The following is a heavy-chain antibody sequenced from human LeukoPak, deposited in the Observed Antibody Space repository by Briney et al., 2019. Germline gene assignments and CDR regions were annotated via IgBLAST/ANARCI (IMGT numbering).Heavy chain of an antibody. Sequence: SQTLSLTCTVSGGSISSGDYYWSWIRQPPGKGLEWIGYIYYSGSTYYNPSLKSRVTISVDTSKNQFSLKLSSVTAADTAVYYCARDRAKANYDFWSGYLVGMCMDVWGKGTTVTVSP. J-gene: IGHJ6*04. D-gene: IGHD3-3*01. CDR1: GGSISSGDYY. CDR3: ARDRAKANYDFWSGYLVGMCMDV. V-gene: IGHV4-30-4*08. CDR2: IYYSGST.